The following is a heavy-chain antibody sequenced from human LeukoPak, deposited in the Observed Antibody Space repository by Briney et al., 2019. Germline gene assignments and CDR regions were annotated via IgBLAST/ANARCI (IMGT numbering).Heavy chain of an antibody. D-gene: IGHD6-19*01. J-gene: IGHJ6*02. V-gene: IGHV3-23*01. CDR1: GFTFSSHS. CDR2: ISGSGGST. CDR3: AKDHALAVAGTHYYYYCMDV. Sequence: PGGSLRLSCAASGFTFSSHSMNWVRQAPGKGLEWVSAISGSGGSTYYADSVKGRFTISRDKSKNTLYLQMNSLRAEDTAVYYCAKDHALAVAGTHYYYYCMDVWGQGTTVTVSS.